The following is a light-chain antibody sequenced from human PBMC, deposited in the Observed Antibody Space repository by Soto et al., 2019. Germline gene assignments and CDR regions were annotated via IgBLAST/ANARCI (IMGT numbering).Light chain of an antibody. CDR1: QGISSY. CDR2: DAS. Sequence: AIQLTQSPSSLSASVGDRVTITCRASQGISSYLAWYQQKPGKAPKLLIYDASSLESGVPSRFSGSGSGTEFTLTISSLQPDDFATYYCQQYNNYSWTFGQGTKVDIK. J-gene: IGKJ1*01. V-gene: IGKV1D-13*01. CDR3: QQYNNYSWT.